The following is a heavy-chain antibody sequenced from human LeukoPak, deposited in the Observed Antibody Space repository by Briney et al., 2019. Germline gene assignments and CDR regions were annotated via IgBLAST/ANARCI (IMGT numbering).Heavy chain of an antibody. D-gene: IGHD3-22*01. J-gene: IGHJ4*02. V-gene: IGHV3-30*18. CDR1: GFTFSSYG. CDR2: ISYDGSNK. Sequence: GGSLRLSCAASGFTFSSYGMHWVCQAPGKGLEWVAVISYDGSNKYYADSVKGRFTISRDNSKNTLYLQMNSLRAEDTAVYYCAKVSSEDSSGSTRHFDYWGQGTLVTVSS. CDR3: AKVSSEDSSGSTRHFDY.